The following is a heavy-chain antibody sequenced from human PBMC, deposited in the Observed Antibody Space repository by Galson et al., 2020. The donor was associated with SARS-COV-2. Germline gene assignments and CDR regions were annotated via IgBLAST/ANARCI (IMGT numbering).Heavy chain of an antibody. V-gene: IGHV3-13*01. CDR1: GFTFSSYD. J-gene: IGHJ5*02. Sequence: GGSLRLSCAASGFTFSSYDMHWVRQVTGKGLEWVSAITPADDTYYAGSVKGRFSISREDAKNSLYLQMNGLRAGDTAVYYCARGGLVSSWGQGTPVTVSS. D-gene: IGHD2-21*01. CDR2: ITPADDT. CDR3: ARGGLVSS.